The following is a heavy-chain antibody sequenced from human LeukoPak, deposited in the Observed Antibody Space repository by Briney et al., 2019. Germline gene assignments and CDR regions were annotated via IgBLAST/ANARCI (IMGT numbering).Heavy chain of an antibody. D-gene: IGHD5-12*01. V-gene: IGHV3-48*04. J-gene: IGHJ4*02. CDR2: ISSSSSTI. Sequence: GGSLRLSCAASGFTFSSYSMNWVRQAPGKGLEWVSYISSSSSTIYYADSVKGRFTISRDNAKNSLYLQMNSLRAEDTAVYYCARDSGYDSPYYFDYWGQGTLVTVPS. CDR1: GFTFSSYS. CDR3: ARDSGYDSPYYFDY.